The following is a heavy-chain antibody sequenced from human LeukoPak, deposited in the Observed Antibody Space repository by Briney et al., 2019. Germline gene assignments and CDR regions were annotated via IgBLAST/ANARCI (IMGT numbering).Heavy chain of an antibody. CDR3: ARDGIMITFGGVIVLETYYFDY. V-gene: IGHV3-30-3*01. J-gene: IGHJ4*02. Sequence: GRSLRLSCAASGFTFSSYAMHWVRQAPGKGLEWVAVISYDGSNKYYADSVKGRFTISRDNSKNTLYLQMNSLRAEDTAVYYCARDGIMITFGGVIVLETYYFDYWGQGTLVTVSS. CDR2: ISYDGSNK. CDR1: GFTFSSYA. D-gene: IGHD3-16*02.